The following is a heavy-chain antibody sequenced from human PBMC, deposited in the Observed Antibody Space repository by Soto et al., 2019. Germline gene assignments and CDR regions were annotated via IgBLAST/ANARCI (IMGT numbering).Heavy chain of an antibody. J-gene: IGHJ5*02. D-gene: IGHD4-17*01. Sequence: ASETLSLTFAVSSGSISSSNWWSWVRQPPGKGLEWIGEIYHSGSTNYNPSLKSRVTISVDKSKNQFSLKLSSVTAADTAVYYCARGRSTVTTDENWFDPWGQGTLVTVSS. CDR2: IYHSGST. CDR3: ARGRSTVTTDENWFDP. V-gene: IGHV4-4*02. CDR1: SGSISSSNW.